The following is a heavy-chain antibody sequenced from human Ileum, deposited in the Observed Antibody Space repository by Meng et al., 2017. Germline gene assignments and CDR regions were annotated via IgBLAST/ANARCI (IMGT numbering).Heavy chain of an antibody. CDR1: GASISSHY. J-gene: IGHJ5*02. CDR2: IYYRGGA. CDR3: ARQTATYPSNWFDP. Sequence: QVQLQESGSGLVKPSETLALTCIVSGASISSHYWTWIRQPPGKGLEYIGYIYYRGGASYNPSLQSRLTISMDKSANQFSLRLNSVTAADTAVYYCARQTATYPSNWFDPWGQGILVTVSS. V-gene: IGHV4-59*08. D-gene: IGHD2-21*02.